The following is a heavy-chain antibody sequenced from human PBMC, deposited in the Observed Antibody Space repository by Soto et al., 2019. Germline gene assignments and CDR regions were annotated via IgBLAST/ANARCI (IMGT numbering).Heavy chain of an antibody. Sequence: EVQLLESGGGLVQPGGSLRLSCAVSGFSFSTYGVTWVRQAPGEGLEWVSGVSGGSGVTHYADSVKGRFTLTGDNSKNSVYLHMNSRRVEDTAVCYCAKWNCYGDYWGPGTLVIVAS. D-gene: IGHD1-7*01. J-gene: IGHJ4*02. V-gene: IGHV3-23*01. CDR2: VSGGSGVT. CDR1: GFSFSTYG. CDR3: AKWNCYGDY.